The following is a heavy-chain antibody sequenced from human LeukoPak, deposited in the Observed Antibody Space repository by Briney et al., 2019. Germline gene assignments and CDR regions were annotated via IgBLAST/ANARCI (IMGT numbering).Heavy chain of an antibody. J-gene: IGHJ4*02. V-gene: IGHV3-21*01. D-gene: IGHD5-12*01. Sequence: GGSLRLSCAASGFTFSSYSMNWVRQAPGKGLEWVSSISSSSSYIYYADSVKGRFTISRDNAKNSLYLQMNSLRAEDTAVYYCARDGWLRDWVDWGQGTLVTVSS. CDR3: ARDGWLRDWVD. CDR2: ISSSSSYI. CDR1: GFTFSSYS.